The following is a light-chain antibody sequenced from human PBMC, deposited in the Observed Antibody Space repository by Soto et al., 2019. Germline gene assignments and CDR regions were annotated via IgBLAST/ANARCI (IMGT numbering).Light chain of an antibody. CDR2: AAS. Sequence: AIRMTQSPSSFSASTGDRVTITCRASQGISSYLAWYQQKPGKAPKLLIYAASTLQSGVPSRFSGSGSGTDFTLTISCLQSEYFATYYCQQYYSYPQTFGQGTKVDIK. V-gene: IGKV1-8*01. CDR1: QGISSY. J-gene: IGKJ1*01. CDR3: QQYYSYPQT.